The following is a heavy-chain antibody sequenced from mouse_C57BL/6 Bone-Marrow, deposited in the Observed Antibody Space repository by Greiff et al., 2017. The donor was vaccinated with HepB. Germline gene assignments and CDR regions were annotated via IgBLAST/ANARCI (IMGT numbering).Heavy chain of an antibody. CDR1: GYTFTSYW. D-gene: IGHD4-1*02. J-gene: IGHJ2*01. V-gene: IGHV1-59*01. Sequence: QVHVKQPGAELVRPGTSVKLSCKASGYTFTSYWMHWVKQRPGQGLEWIGVIDPSDSYTNYNQKFKGKATLTVDTSSSTAYMQLSSLTSEDSAVYYCQLGFDYWGQGTTLTVSS. CDR3: QLGFDY. CDR2: IDPSDSYT.